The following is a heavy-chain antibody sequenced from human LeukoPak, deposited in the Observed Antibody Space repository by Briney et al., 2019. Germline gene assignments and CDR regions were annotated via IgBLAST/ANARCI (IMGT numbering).Heavy chain of an antibody. CDR2: ISGSGGIT. D-gene: IGHD2-2*01. CDR1: GFTFGSYA. J-gene: IGHJ4*02. V-gene: IGHV3-23*01. CDR3: APKYPYDPIN. Sequence: PGGSLRLSCAASGFTFGSYAMNWVRQAPGKWLEWVSGISGSGGITYYADSVKGRFTISRDNSKNTLYLQMNSLKAEDTAVYYRAPKYPYDPINWGQGTLVTVSS.